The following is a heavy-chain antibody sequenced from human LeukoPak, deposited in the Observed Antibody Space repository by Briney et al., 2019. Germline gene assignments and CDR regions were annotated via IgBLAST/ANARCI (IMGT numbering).Heavy chain of an antibody. CDR1: GFTFSSYA. CDR3: AKHGYCSGISCFFDF. Sequence: GGSLRLSCAASGFTFSSYAMSWVRQAPGKGLEWVSAISGSGPYTFYTDSVKGRFTISRDSFKNTLYLQMNSLRAEDTALYYCAKHGYCSGISCFFDFWGQGTLVTVSS. V-gene: IGHV3-23*01. J-gene: IGHJ4*02. CDR2: ISGSGPYT. D-gene: IGHD2-2*03.